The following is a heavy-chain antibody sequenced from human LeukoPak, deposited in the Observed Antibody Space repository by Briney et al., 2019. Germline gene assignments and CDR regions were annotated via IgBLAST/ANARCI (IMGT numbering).Heavy chain of an antibody. Sequence: PSETLSLTCAVYGGSFSGYYWSWIRQPPGKGLEWIGEINHSGSTNYNPSLKSRVTISVDTSKNQFSLKLSPVTAADTAVYYCARGGITIFGVVRSWFDPWGQGTLVTVSS. J-gene: IGHJ5*02. CDR2: INHSGST. CDR3: ARGGITIFGVVRSWFDP. V-gene: IGHV4-34*01. D-gene: IGHD3-3*01. CDR1: GGSFSGYY.